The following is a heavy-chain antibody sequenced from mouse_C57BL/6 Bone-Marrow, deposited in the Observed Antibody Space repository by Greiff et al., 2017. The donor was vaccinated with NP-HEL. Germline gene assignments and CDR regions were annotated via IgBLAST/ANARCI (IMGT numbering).Heavy chain of an antibody. Sequence: EVQLQQSGPVLVKPGASVKMSCKASGYTFTDYYMNWVKQSHGKSLEWIGVINPYNGGTSYNQKFKGKATLTVDKSSSTAYMELNSLTSEDSAVYYCARWGQLRLPAWFAYWGQGTLVTVSA. CDR1: GYTFTDYY. CDR2: INPYNGGT. D-gene: IGHD3-2*02. V-gene: IGHV1-19*01. J-gene: IGHJ3*01. CDR3: ARWGQLRLPAWFAY.